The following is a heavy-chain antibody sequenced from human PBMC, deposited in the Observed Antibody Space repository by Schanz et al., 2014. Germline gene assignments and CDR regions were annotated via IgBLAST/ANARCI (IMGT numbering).Heavy chain of an antibody. Sequence: QLQLQESGSGLVKPSQTLSLTCAVSGGSISRGFYSWNWIRQPPGRGLEWIGCIYYSGSTYYNPPPKSRVSISIDRSKDHFSLSLNSVTAADTAVYYCAREDRYYHGLDVWGQGTTVTVS. CDR2: IYYSGST. V-gene: IGHV4-30-2*01. CDR1: GGSISRGFYS. J-gene: IGHJ6*02. CDR3: AREDRYYHGLDV.